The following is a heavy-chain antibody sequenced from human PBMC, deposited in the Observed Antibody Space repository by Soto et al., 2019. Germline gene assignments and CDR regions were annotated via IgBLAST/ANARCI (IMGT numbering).Heavy chain of an antibody. Sequence: PSETLSLTCAVYGGSFSGYYWSWIRQPPGKGLEWIGEINHSGSTNYNPSLKSRVTISVDTSKNQFSLKLSSVTAADTAVYYCARTLVVPAAIIPGAGKGWFDPWGQGTLVTVSS. CDR3: ARTLVVPAAIIPGAGKGWFDP. D-gene: IGHD2-2*01. V-gene: IGHV4-34*01. J-gene: IGHJ5*02. CDR1: GGSFSGYY. CDR2: INHSGST.